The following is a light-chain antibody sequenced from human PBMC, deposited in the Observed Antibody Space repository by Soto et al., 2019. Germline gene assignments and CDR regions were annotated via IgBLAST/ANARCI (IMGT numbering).Light chain of an antibody. CDR2: AAS. V-gene: IGKV1D-16*01. Sequence: DVQMPPSPSSLSASVGDRVTITCRASQDINSWLAWYQQKPEKAPKSLIYAASSLQTGVPSRFSGSGSGTAFTLTISSLQAEDSATYYCQQYNTYPLAFGGGTKVEIK. CDR3: QQYNTYPLA. J-gene: IGKJ4*01. CDR1: QDINSW.